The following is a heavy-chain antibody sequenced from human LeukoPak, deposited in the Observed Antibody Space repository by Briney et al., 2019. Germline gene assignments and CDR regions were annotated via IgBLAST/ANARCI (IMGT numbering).Heavy chain of an antibody. Sequence: SETLSLTCTVSGGSNSSYYWSCLRHPPGKGLEGLGYIYYSGSTNYNPSLKSRVTISVDTSKNQFSLKLSSVTAADTAVYYCARLYYYGSGSYYNYFDYWGQGTLVTVSS. J-gene: IGHJ4*02. CDR3: ARLYYYGSGSYYNYFDY. D-gene: IGHD3-10*01. CDR2: IYYSGST. CDR1: GGSNSSYY. V-gene: IGHV4-59*08.